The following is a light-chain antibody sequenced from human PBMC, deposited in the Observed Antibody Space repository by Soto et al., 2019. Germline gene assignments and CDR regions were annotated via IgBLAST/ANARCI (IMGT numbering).Light chain of an antibody. CDR1: QSLSGN. V-gene: IGKV3-15*01. CDR3: HQYDDSPQT. Sequence: EIVMTQSPATLAGSPGETVTLSCRASQSLSGNLAWYQQKPGQAPRLLIFRASTRATGVPARFRGSGSGTDFTLTISSLEPEDSAVYFCHQYDDSPQTFGQGTKVDI. J-gene: IGKJ2*01. CDR2: RAS.